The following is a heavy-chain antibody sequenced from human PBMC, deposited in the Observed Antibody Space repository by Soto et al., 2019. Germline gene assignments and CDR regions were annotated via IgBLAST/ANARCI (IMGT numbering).Heavy chain of an antibody. CDR1: GYTLTELS. J-gene: IGHJ4*02. Sequence: VASVKVSCKVSGYTLTELSMHWVRQAPGKGLEWMGGFDPEDGETIYAQKFQGRVTMTEDTSTDTAYMELSSLRSEDAAVYYCAKSATVPAAIAYWGQGTLVTVSS. CDR3: AKSATVPAAIAY. CDR2: FDPEDGET. V-gene: IGHV1-24*01. D-gene: IGHD2-2*02.